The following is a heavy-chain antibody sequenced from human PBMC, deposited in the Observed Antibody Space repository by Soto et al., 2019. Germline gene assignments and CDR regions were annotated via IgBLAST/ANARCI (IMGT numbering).Heavy chain of an antibody. Sequence: PGGSLRLSCAASRVTFSSYAMSGVRQAPGKGLEWVSAISGSGGSTYYADSVKGRFTISRDNSKNTLYLQMNSLRAEDTAVYYCAKDGWLVRFSYFDYWGQGALVTVSS. D-gene: IGHD6-19*01. V-gene: IGHV3-23*01. CDR1: RVTFSSYA. CDR3: AKDGWLVRFSYFDY. J-gene: IGHJ4*02. CDR2: ISGSGGST.